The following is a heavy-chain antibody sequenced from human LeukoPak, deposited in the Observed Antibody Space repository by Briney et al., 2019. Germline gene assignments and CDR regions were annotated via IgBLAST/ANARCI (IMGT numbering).Heavy chain of an antibody. J-gene: IGHJ4*02. V-gene: IGHV4-59*08. D-gene: IGHD3-10*01. CDR3: ARLLSDYFDH. Sequence: SDPLSHPYTLWWGSNSDYYYSWIRQPPPKGLEWIGYIHYSGTTNYNPSLTSRVTISIDTSKNQFSLKLSSVTAADTAVYYCARLLSDYFDHWGQGTLVTVSS. CDR2: IHYSGTT. CDR1: WGSNSDYY.